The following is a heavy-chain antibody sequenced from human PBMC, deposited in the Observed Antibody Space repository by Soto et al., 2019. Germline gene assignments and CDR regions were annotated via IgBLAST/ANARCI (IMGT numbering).Heavy chain of an antibody. CDR1: GFTFTDYY. CDR3: ARDLGLSSSNYFDF. CDR2: ISGSTDYL. D-gene: IGHD3-10*01. Sequence: QVQLVESGGDLVKPGGSLRLSCAASGFTFTDYYMSWLRQAPGQGLQWLSYISGSTDYLNYADSVKGRFTMSRDNAKNLLYLQMTSLRADDTAVYYCARDLGLSSSNYFDFWGQGTLVTVSS. V-gene: IGHV3-11*05. J-gene: IGHJ4*02.